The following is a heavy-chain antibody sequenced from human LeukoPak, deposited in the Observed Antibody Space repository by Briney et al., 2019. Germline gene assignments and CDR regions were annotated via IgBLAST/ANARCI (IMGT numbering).Heavy chain of an antibody. CDR1: GGSISSSSYY. Sequence: SETLSLTCTVSGGSISSSSYYWGWIRQPPGKGLEWIGSIYYSGSTYYNPSLKSRVTISVDTSKNQFSLKLSSVTAADTAVYYCARQGTTVTEGYWGQGTLVTVSS. CDR2: IYYSGST. J-gene: IGHJ4*02. CDR3: ARQGTTVTEGY. D-gene: IGHD4-11*01. V-gene: IGHV4-39*01.